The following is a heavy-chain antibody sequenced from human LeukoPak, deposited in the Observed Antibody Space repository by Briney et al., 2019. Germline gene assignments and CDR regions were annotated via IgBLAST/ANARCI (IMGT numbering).Heavy chain of an antibody. CDR1: GFIFSNYW. V-gene: IGHV3-7*01. D-gene: IGHD5-12*01. CDR2: IKPDGSGE. CDR3: ARSGGYGWDY. J-gene: IGHJ4*02. Sequence: AGGSLRLSCAASGFIFSNYWMAWVRQAPGKALEWVANIKPDGSGEYYVDSLRGRFTISRDNAENSLFLQINNLRVDDTAVYYCARSGGYGWDYWGQGAVVTVSS.